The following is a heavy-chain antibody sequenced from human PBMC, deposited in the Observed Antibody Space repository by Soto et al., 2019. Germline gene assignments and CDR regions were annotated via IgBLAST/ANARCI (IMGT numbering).Heavy chain of an antibody. CDR2: IDPIDSYT. Sequence: LVESLKISCKGSGYSFTSYCINWVRQMPGKGLEWMGRIDPIDSYTNYSPSFQGHVTISADKSISTAYLQWSSLKASDTAMYYCASSPRGYCSSTSCRELGNYYGMDVWGQGTTVTVSS. J-gene: IGHJ6*02. CDR3: ASSPRGYCSSTSCRELGNYYGMDV. CDR1: GYSFTSYC. D-gene: IGHD2-2*01. V-gene: IGHV5-10-1*01.